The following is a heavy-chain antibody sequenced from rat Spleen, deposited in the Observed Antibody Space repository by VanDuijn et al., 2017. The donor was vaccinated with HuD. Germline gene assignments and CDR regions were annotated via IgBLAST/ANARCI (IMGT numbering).Heavy chain of an antibody. D-gene: IGHD1-4*01. CDR2: IIYDGSRT. V-gene: IGHV5S10*01. J-gene: IGHJ1*01. CDR1: GFTFSDYN. CDR3: ATHQPIRVYTKNWFAY. Sequence: EVQLVESGGGSVQPGRSLKLSCAASGFTFSDYNMAWVRQAPKKGLEWVATIIYDGSRTYYRDSVKGRFTISRDNAKSTLYLQMDSLRSEDTATYYCATHQPIRVYTKNWFAYWGPGTMVTVSS.